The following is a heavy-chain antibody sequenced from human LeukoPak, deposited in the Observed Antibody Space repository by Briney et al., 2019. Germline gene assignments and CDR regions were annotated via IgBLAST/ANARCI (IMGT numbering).Heavy chain of an antibody. V-gene: IGHV4-39*01. CDR3: ARHVEEAAAFDY. Sequence: QPSETLSLTCTVSGGSISSSSYYWGWIRQPPGKGLEWIGSIYYSGSTYYNPSLKSRVTISVDTSKNQFSLKLSSVTAADTAVYYCARHVEEAAAFDYWGQGTLVTVSS. D-gene: IGHD6-13*01. CDR1: GGSISSSSYY. J-gene: IGHJ4*02. CDR2: IYYSGST.